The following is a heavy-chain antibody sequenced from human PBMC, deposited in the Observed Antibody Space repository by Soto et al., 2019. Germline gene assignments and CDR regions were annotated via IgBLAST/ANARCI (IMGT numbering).Heavy chain of an antibody. CDR3: SRVIPVAEAWFHP. CDR1: VNTFTNFG. V-gene: IGHV1-18*01. J-gene: IGHJ5*02. Sequence: QGQLVQSGVEVKKPGASVKVSCSASVNTFTNFGVTWVRQAPGQGLEWMGWISPYTDDPSYAQKFQGRVTMTIDTSTSTAYLDLRSLTSHDTAVYYGSRVIPVAEAWFHPWGQGTLVTVSS. CDR2: ISPYTDDP. D-gene: IGHD2-2*01.